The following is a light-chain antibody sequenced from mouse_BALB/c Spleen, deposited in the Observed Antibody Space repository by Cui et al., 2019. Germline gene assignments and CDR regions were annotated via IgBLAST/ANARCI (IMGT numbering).Light chain of an antibody. CDR1: QNVGTN. Sequence: DIVMTQSQKFLSTSVGERVSVTCKASQNVGTNVAWYQQKPGQAPKALIYSASYRYSGVPDRFTGSRSGTDFTLTISNVQSEDLAEYFCQQYNSYPLTFGAGTELELK. CDR2: SAS. J-gene: IGKJ5*01. V-gene: IGKV6-15*01. CDR3: QQYNSYPLT.